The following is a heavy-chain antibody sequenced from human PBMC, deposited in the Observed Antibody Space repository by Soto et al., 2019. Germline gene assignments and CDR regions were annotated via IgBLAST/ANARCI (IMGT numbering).Heavy chain of an antibody. Sequence: EVQLVESGGGLVQPGGSLRLSCAASGFTFSSYSMNWVRQAPGKGLEWVSYISSSSSTIYYADSVKGRFTISRDNDKNSLYLQMNSLRDEDTAVYYCARDRYDSSGYEAPFDYWGQGTLVTVSS. CDR1: GFTFSSYS. D-gene: IGHD3-22*01. CDR3: ARDRYDSSGYEAPFDY. CDR2: ISSSSSTI. J-gene: IGHJ4*02. V-gene: IGHV3-48*02.